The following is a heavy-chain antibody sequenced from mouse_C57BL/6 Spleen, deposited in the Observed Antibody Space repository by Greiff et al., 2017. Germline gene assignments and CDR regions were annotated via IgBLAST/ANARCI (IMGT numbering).Heavy chain of an antibody. CDR1: GYSITSGYY. Sequence: EVKLLESGPGLVKPSQSLSLTCSVTGYSITSGYYWNWIRQFPGNKLEWMGYISYDGSNNYNPSLKNLISITRDTSKNQFFLKLNSVTTEDTATYYCARGYYSNYDYFDYWGQGTTLTVSS. CDR3: ARGYYSNYDYFDY. J-gene: IGHJ2*01. D-gene: IGHD2-5*01. CDR2: ISYDGSN. V-gene: IGHV3-6*01.